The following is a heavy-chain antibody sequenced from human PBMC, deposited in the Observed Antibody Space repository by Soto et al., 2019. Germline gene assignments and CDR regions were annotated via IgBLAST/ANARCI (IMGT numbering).Heavy chain of an antibody. J-gene: IGHJ4*02. V-gene: IGHV4-30-2*01. CDR1: GDTISTGGYT. CDR3: ARGSYYYDSSGYYYVGDFDY. Sequence: PSETLSLTCDVSGDTISTGGYTWAWIRQPPGKALEWIGHTYHSGNPYYNPSLKSRVIISVDRSKNQFSLKLSSVTAADTAVYYCARGSYYYDSSGYYYVGDFDYWGQGTLVTISS. D-gene: IGHD3-22*01. CDR2: TYHSGNP.